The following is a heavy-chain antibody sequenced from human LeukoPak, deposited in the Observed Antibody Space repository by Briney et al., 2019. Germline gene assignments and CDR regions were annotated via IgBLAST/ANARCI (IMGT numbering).Heavy chain of an antibody. V-gene: IGHV3-23*01. J-gene: IGHJ5*02. Sequence: GGSLRLSCAASGFTFSSYGMNWVRQAPGKGLEWVSAVSSSGGDTWHADSVKGRFTISRDNSKNTLYLQMNSLRAEDTAVYYCAKESAAREPYDPWGQGTLVTVSS. CDR1: GFTFSSYG. CDR2: VSSSGGDT. D-gene: IGHD1-14*01. CDR3: AKESAAREPYDP.